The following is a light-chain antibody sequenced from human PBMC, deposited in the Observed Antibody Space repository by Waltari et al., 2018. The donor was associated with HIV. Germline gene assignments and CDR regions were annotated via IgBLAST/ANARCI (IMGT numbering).Light chain of an antibody. CDR2: LGS. V-gene: IGKV2-28*01. CDR3: MQALQTPCT. Sequence: DIVMTQSPLSLPVTPGKPASISCRSNQSLLNSNGYNYLDWYVQKAGQSPQLLSYLGSDRASGVPDRFSVSGSGTEFTLKISRVEAEDVGVYYCMQALQTPCTFGPGTKLDIK. CDR1: QSLLNSNGYNY. J-gene: IGKJ3*01.